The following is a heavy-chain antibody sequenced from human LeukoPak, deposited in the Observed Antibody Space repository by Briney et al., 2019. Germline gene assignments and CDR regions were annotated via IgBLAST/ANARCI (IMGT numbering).Heavy chain of an antibody. Sequence: GVTVRLSCAASGFTFSSYTMNWVRQAPGKGLEWVSSIAGSSGYISYSDSVKGRFTISRDNAEKSLYLQMTSLTAEDTAVYYCARDRGAYCGGDCYLGFDYWGRGTLVTVSS. D-gene: IGHD2-21*02. CDR3: ARDRGAYCGGDCYLGFDY. J-gene: IGHJ4*01. CDR1: GFTFSSYT. CDR2: IAGSSGYI. V-gene: IGHV3-21*01.